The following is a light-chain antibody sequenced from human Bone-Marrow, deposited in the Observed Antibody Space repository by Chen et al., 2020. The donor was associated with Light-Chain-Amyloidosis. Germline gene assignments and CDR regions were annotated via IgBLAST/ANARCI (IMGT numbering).Light chain of an antibody. V-gene: IGKV4-1*01. CDR1: RSVLFIGNNKNS. CDR3: KQYYSTPPVYT. Sequence: DFVLTQSPDSLAVSLGERATINCKSSRSVLFIGNNKNSLAWYRQKPGRPPKLLIYWASTRESGVPDRFSGSGSGTDFTLTISSLQAEDVAIYYCKQYYSTPPVYTFGQGTKLEIK. CDR2: WAS. J-gene: IGKJ2*01.